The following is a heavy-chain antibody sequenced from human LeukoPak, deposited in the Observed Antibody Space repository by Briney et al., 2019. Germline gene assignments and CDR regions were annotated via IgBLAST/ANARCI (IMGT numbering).Heavy chain of an antibody. Sequence: GGSLRLSCAASGFTFSSYWMHWVRQAPGKGLMWVSRIKSDGSTTSYADSVKGRFTISRDNAKNTLFLQMNSLRAEDTAVYYCARDYISGAFDPWGQGTLATVSS. CDR1: GFTFSSYW. J-gene: IGHJ5*02. CDR3: ARDYISGAFDP. V-gene: IGHV3-74*01. D-gene: IGHD6-19*01. CDR2: IKSDGSTT.